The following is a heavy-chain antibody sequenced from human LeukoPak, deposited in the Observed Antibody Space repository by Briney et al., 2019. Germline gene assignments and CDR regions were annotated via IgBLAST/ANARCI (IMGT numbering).Heavy chain of an antibody. CDR3: ASPDNSSGGRSNAFDI. Sequence: QSGGSLRLSCAASGFTVSSNYMSWVHQAPGKGLEWVSLIYSGGSTYYADSVRGRFSISRHNSNNTLYLQMNSLRAEDTAVYYCASPDNSSGGRSNAFDIWGQGTMVTVSS. J-gene: IGHJ3*02. CDR1: GFTVSSNY. V-gene: IGHV3-53*04. CDR2: IYSGGST. D-gene: IGHD3-22*01.